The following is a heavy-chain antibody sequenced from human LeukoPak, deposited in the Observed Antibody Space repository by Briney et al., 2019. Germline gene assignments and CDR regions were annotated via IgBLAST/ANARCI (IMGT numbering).Heavy chain of an antibody. D-gene: IGHD3-16*02. Sequence: SQTLSLTCTVPGGSISSGSYYWSWIRQPAGKGLEWIGRIYTSGSTNYNPSLKSRVTISVDTSKNQFSLKLSSVSAADTAVYYCARDPVMITFGGVIVTSWFDPWGQGTLVTVSS. V-gene: IGHV4-61*02. CDR3: ARDPVMITFGGVIVTSWFDP. CDR2: IYTSGST. CDR1: GGSISSGSYY. J-gene: IGHJ5*02.